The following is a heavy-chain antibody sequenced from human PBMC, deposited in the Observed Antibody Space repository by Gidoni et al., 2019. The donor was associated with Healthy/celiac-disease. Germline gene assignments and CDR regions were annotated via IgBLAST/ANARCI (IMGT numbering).Heavy chain of an antibody. J-gene: IGHJ6*02. Sequence: EVQLVESGGGLVKPGGSLRLSCAASGFTFSNDWMSWVPQAPGKGLEWVGRIKSKTDGGTTDYAAPVKGRFTISRDDSKNTLYLQMNSLKTEDTAVYYCTTDPMTTLISDYYYYGMDVWGQGTTVTVSS. CDR2: IKSKTDGGTT. V-gene: IGHV3-15*01. CDR1: GFTFSNDW. CDR3: TTDPMTTLISDYYYYGMDV. D-gene: IGHD4-17*01.